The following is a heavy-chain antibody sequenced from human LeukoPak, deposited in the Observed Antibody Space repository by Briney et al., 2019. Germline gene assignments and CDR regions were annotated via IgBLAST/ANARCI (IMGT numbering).Heavy chain of an antibody. CDR2: IYSSGTI. J-gene: IGHJ3*02. CDR3: TRATIPSAGPKNAAFDI. Sequence: SQTLSLTCTASGGSISSGIYYWTWIRQPAGKGLEWIGRIYSSGTINYNPSLKSRVTISVDMSKNQFSLKLSSVTAADTAVYYCTRATIPSAGPKNAAFDIWGQGTMVTVSS. D-gene: IGHD6-13*01. V-gene: IGHV4-61*02. CDR1: GGSISSGIYY.